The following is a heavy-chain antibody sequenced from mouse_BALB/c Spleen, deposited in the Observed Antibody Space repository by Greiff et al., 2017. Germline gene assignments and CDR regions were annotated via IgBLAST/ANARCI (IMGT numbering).Heavy chain of an antibody. V-gene: IGHV1-54*01. CDR3: ARSYYDYDGDY. CDR1: GYAFTNYL. J-gene: IGHJ2*01. CDR2: INPGSGGT. Sequence: VQLKESGAELVRPGTSVKVSCKASGYAFTNYLIEWVKQRPGQGLEWIGVINPGSGGTNYNEKFKGKATLTADKSSSTAYMQLSSLTSDDSAVYFCARSYYDYDGDYWGQGTTLTVSS. D-gene: IGHD2-4*01.